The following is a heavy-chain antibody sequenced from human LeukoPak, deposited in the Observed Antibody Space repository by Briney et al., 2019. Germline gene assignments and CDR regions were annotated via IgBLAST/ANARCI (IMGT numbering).Heavy chain of an antibody. D-gene: IGHD4-17*01. V-gene: IGHV3-30*18. CDR1: GFTFSSYG. J-gene: IGHJ4*02. Sequence: PGGSLRLSCAASGFTFSSYGMSWVRQAPGKGLGWVAVISYDGSNKYYADSVKGRFTISRDNSKNTLYLQMNSLRAEDTAVYYCAKEGYGDYYFDYWGQGTLVTVSS. CDR3: AKEGYGDYYFDY. CDR2: ISYDGSNK.